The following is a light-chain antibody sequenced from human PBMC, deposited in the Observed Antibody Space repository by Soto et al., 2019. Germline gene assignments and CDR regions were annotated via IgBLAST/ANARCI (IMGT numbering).Light chain of an antibody. J-gene: IGLJ1*01. CDR3: SSYTNSSII. CDR1: SSDVGGFNY. CDR2: DVS. Sequence: QSALTQPASVSGSPGQSITISCTGASSDVGGFNYVSWYQHHPGKAPKLMIYDVSNRPSGISNRFSGSTSGYTASLSISDLQAEDEADYYCSSYTNSSIIFGTGTKVTVL. V-gene: IGLV2-14*03.